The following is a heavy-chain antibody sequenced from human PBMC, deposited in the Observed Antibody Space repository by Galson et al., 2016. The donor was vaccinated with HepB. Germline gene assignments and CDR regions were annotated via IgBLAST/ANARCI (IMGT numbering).Heavy chain of an antibody. D-gene: IGHD2-2*01. CDR1: GFSFSNNW. V-gene: IGHV3-20*04. CDR3: ARGGYCSSTRCQDNYYYYGMDV. CDR2: LNWNGGRT. Sequence: SLRLSCAASGFSFSNNWMHWVRQVPGKGLEWVSGLNWNGGRTGYVDSVKRRSTIPRDNAKHSLYLQMNSLRVEDTARYYCARGGYCSSTRCQDNYYYYGMDVWGQGTTVTVSS. J-gene: IGHJ6*02.